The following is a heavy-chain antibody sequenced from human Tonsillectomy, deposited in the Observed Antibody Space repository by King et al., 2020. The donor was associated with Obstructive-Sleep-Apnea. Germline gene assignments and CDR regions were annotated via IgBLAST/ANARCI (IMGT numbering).Heavy chain of an antibody. CDR1: GYTFTSYA. CDR3: ARVCSGGSCYHYYYYGMDV. Sequence: VQLVESGSELKKPGASVKVSCKASGYTFTSYAMNWVRQAPGQGLEWMGWINTNTGNPTYAQGFTGRFVFSLDTSVSTAYLQLSSLKAEDTAVYYCARVCSGGSCYHYYYYGMDVWGQGTTVTVSS. D-gene: IGHD2-15*01. V-gene: IGHV7-4-1*02. J-gene: IGHJ6*02. CDR2: INTNTGNP.